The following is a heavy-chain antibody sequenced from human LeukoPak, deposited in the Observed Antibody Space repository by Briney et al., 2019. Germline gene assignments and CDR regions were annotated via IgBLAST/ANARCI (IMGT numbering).Heavy chain of an antibody. CDR2: INWNGGST. CDR1: GIALSNYG. V-gene: IGHV3-20*01. D-gene: IGHD3-10*01. Sequence: GGSLRLSCAVSGIALSNYGMSWVRQAPGKGLEWVSGINWNGGSTGYADSVKGRFTISRDNAKNSLYLQMNSLRAEDTALYHCARVDYYGSGEYYFDYWGQGTLVTVSS. CDR3: ARVDYYGSGEYYFDY. J-gene: IGHJ4*02.